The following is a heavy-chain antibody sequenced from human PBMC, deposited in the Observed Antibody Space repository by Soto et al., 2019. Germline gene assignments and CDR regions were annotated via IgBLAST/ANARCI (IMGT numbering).Heavy chain of an antibody. Sequence: QVQLVQSGAEVKKPGASVKVSCEASGYTFTSCDVNWVRQATGQGLEWMGWMNPNSGNTGYAQKFQGRVTMTRNTSISTAYMELSGLRSEDTAVYYCARELTMIVDNWGQGSLVAVSS. CDR3: ARELTMIVDN. J-gene: IGHJ4*02. CDR1: GYTFTSCD. V-gene: IGHV1-8*01. D-gene: IGHD3-22*01. CDR2: MNPNSGNT.